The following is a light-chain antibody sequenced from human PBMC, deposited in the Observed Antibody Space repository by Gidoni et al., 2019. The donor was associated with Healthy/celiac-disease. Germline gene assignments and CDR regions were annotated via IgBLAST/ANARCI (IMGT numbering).Light chain of an antibody. Sequence: EIVLTLSPATLSLSPGERATLSCRASQSVSSYLAWYQQKPGQAPRLLIYDASNRATGIPARFSGSGSGTDFTLTISSLEPEDFAVYYCQQRSNWPPAFGQGTKLEIK. J-gene: IGKJ2*01. CDR3: QQRSNWPPA. CDR2: DAS. V-gene: IGKV3-11*01. CDR1: QSVSSY.